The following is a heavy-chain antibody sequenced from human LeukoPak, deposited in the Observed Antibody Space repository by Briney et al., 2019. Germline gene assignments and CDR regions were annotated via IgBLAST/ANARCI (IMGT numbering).Heavy chain of an antibody. CDR1: GFTFSSYR. D-gene: IGHD6-6*01. J-gene: IGHJ6*02. CDR2: IKQDGSEK. V-gene: IGHV3-7*01. Sequence: GGSLRLSCAASGFTFSSYRMSWVRQAPGKGLEWVANIKQDGSEKYYVDSVKGRFTISRDNAKNSLYLQMNSLRAEDTAVYYCAREPPIAAKDNGMDVWGQGTTVTVSS. CDR3: AREPPIAAKDNGMDV.